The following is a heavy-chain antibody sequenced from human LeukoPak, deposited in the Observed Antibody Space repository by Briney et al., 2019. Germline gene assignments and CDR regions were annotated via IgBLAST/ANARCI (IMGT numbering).Heavy chain of an antibody. CDR2: IYYSGST. Sequence: SETLSLTCTVSGGPIRSSRYYWGWIRQPPGKGLEWIGYIYYSGSTNYNPSLKSRVTISVDTSRNQFSLKLSSVTAADTAVYYCARHPEYYDILTAFPYYFDYWGQGTLVTVSS. J-gene: IGHJ4*02. CDR1: GGPIRSSRYY. D-gene: IGHD3-9*01. CDR3: ARHPEYYDILTAFPYYFDY. V-gene: IGHV4-61*05.